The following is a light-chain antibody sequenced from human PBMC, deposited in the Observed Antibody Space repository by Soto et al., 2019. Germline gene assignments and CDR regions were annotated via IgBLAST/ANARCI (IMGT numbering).Light chain of an antibody. J-gene: IGKJ1*01. CDR3: QQKGT. V-gene: IGKV1-5*03. Sequence: DIQMTQSPSTLSASVGDRVTITCRASQSISSWLAWYQQKPGKAPKLLIYKASSLESGVPSRFSGSGSGTEFTLTISSLQPDDFATYYCQQKGTFGQGTKV. CDR1: QSISSW. CDR2: KAS.